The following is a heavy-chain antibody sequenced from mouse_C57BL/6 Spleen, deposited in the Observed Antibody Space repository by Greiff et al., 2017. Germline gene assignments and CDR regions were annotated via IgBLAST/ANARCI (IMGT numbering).Heavy chain of an antibody. CDR3: ARSDRTGWYFDV. V-gene: IGHV1-64*01. Sequence: VQLQQPGAELVKPGASVKLSCKASGYTFTSYWMHWVKQRPGQGLEWIGMIHPNSGSTNYNEKFKSKATLTVDKSSSTAYMQLSSRTSEDSAVYYCARSDRTGWYFDVWGTGTTVTVSS. J-gene: IGHJ1*03. CDR2: IHPNSGST. CDR1: GYTFTSYW. D-gene: IGHD4-1*01.